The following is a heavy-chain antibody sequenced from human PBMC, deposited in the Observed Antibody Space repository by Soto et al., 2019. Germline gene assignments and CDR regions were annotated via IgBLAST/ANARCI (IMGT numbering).Heavy chain of an antibody. CDR1: GFTFSSYS. J-gene: IGHJ4*02. Sequence: GGSLRLSCAASGFTFSSYSMNWVRQAPGKGLEWVSYISSSSSTIYYADSVKGRFTISRDNAKNSLYLQMNSLRAEDTAVYYCARDDGAARFLYWGQGTLVTVSS. CDR2: ISSSSSTI. D-gene: IGHD6-6*01. CDR3: ARDDGAARFLY. V-gene: IGHV3-48*01.